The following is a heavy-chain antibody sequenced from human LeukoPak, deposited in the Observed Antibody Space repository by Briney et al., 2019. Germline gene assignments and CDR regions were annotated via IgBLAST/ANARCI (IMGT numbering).Heavy chain of an antibody. Sequence: SETLSLTCAVYGGSFSGYYWSWIRQPPGKGLEWIGEINHSGSTNYNPSLKSRVTISVDTSKNQFSLKLSSVTAADTAVYYCAPRGGYGRWGQGTLVTVSS. J-gene: IGHJ4*02. V-gene: IGHV4-34*01. CDR2: INHSGST. D-gene: IGHD5-12*01. CDR1: GGSFSGYY. CDR3: APRGGYGR.